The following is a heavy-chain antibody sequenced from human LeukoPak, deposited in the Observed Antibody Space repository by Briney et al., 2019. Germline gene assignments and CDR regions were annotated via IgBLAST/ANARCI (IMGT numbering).Heavy chain of an antibody. CDR2: IWYDGSNK. V-gene: IGHV3-33*01. CDR1: GFTFSSYG. J-gene: IGHJ4*02. Sequence: PGRSLRLSCAASGFTFSSYGMHWVRQAPGKGLEWVAVIWYDGSNKYYADSVKGRFTISRDNSKNTLYLQMNSLRAEDTAVYYCAREKTYLGYCSSTSCSGGYYFDYWGQGTLDTVSS. D-gene: IGHD2-2*01. CDR3: AREKTYLGYCSSTSCSGGYYFDY.